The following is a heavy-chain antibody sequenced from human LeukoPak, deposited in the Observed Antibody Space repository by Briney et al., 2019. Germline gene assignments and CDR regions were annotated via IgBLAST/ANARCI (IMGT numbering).Heavy chain of an antibody. D-gene: IGHD3-22*01. Sequence: GGSLRLSCAASGFTFSSYAMHWVRQAPGKGLEWVAVISYDGSNKYYAASVKGRFTISRDNSKNTLYLQMNSLRAEDTAVYYCARESSGYYTAPQFAYWGQGTLVTVSS. CDR1: GFTFSSYA. CDR3: ARESSGYYTAPQFAY. CDR2: ISYDGSNK. V-gene: IGHV3-30*04. J-gene: IGHJ4*02.